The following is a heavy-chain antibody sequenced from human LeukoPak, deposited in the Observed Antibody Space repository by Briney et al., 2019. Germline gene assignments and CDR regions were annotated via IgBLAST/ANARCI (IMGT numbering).Heavy chain of an antibody. J-gene: IGHJ3*02. CDR3: ARVEQDDAFDI. Sequence: GGSLRLSCAASGFTVSSNYMSWVRQAPGKGLEWVSVIYSGGSTYYADSVKGRFTISRDNSKNTLYLQMNSLRAEDTAVYYCARVEQDDAFDIWGQGTMVTVSS. CDR1: GFTVSSNY. D-gene: IGHD1/OR15-1a*01. CDR2: IYSGGST. V-gene: IGHV3-66*01.